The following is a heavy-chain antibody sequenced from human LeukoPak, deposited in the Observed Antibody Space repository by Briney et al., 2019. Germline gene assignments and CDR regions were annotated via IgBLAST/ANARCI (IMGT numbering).Heavy chain of an antibody. CDR2: IYYSGST. Sequence: SETLPLTCTVSGGSISSSSYYWGWIRQPPGKGLEWIGSIYYSGSTYYNPSLKSRVTISVDTSKNQFSLKLSSVTAADTAVYYCARLYYYGSGSYGDYWGQGTLVTVSS. D-gene: IGHD3-10*01. CDR3: ARLYYYGSGSYGDY. J-gene: IGHJ4*02. V-gene: IGHV4-39*01. CDR1: GGSISSSSYY.